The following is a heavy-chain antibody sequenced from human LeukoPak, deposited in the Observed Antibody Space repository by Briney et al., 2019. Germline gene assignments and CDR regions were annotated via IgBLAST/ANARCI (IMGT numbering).Heavy chain of an antibody. J-gene: IGHJ4*02. CDR3: ARVGPKTGYSSSWYDY. V-gene: IGHV1-24*01. CDR2: FDPEDGET. Sequence: ASVKVSCKVSGYTLTELSMHWVRQAPGKGLEWMGGFDPEDGETIYAQKFQGRVTMTRDTSISTAYMELSRLTSNDTAVYYCARVGPKTGYSSSWYDYWGQGTLVTVSS. CDR1: GYTLTELS. D-gene: IGHD6-13*01.